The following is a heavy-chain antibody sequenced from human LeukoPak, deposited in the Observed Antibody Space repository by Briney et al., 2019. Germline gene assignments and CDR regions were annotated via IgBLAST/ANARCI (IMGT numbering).Heavy chain of an antibody. J-gene: IGHJ4*02. CDR2: ISGSGGST. CDR1: GFTFSSYA. V-gene: IGHV3-23*01. Sequence: PGGSLRLSCAASGFTFSSYAMSWVRQAPGKGLEWVSAISGSGGSTYYADSVKGRFTISRDNSKNTLYLQMNSLRAEDTAVYYCANSPATYYYDSSGYSLDYWGQGTLVTVSS. CDR3: ANSPATYYYDSSGYSLDY. D-gene: IGHD3-22*01.